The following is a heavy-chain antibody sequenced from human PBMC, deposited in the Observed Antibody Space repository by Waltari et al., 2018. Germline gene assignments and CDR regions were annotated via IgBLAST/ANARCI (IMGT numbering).Heavy chain of an antibody. CDR1: GGTFSNYA. J-gene: IGHJ6*03. D-gene: IGHD2-8*01. Sequence: QVQLVQSGAEVKKPGSSVKVSCQASGGTFSNYAITWGRQAPGQGLEWMGRILPMFGTANYAQNFQGRVTITADKSTSTGYMELSSLTSEDTAIYYCARGTKYCTNGVCYHYYYMDVWGKGTTVTISS. CDR3: ARGTKYCTNGVCYHYYYMDV. V-gene: IGHV1-69*13. CDR2: ILPMFGTA.